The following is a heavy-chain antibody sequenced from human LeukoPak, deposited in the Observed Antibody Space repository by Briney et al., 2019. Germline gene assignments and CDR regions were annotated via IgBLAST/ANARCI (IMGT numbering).Heavy chain of an antibody. Sequence: GGSLRLSCAASGFTFDDYAMHWVRQAPGKGLEWVSGISWNSGSIGYADSVKGRFTISRDNAKNSLYLQMNSLRAEDTALYYCAKDLTYYYDSSGFDYWGQGTLVTVSS. V-gene: IGHV3-9*01. CDR1: GFTFDDYA. CDR3: AKDLTYYYDSSGFDY. D-gene: IGHD3-22*01. CDR2: ISWNSGSI. J-gene: IGHJ4*02.